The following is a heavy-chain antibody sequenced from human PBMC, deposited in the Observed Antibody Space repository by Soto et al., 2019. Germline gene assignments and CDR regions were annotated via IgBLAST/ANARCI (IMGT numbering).Heavy chain of an antibody. V-gene: IGHV3-21*01. J-gene: IGHJ6*04. CDR2: ISSSSSNI. CDR3: ARDSSTGSLLRDV. CDR1: GFTFSSYV. D-gene: IGHD3-10*01. Sequence: PGGSLRLSCAASGFTFSSYVMSWVCQAPGKGLEWVSSISSSSSNIYYADSVKGRFTISRDNAKNSLYLQMNSLRAEDTAVYYCARDSSTGSLLRDVWGKGTTVTVSS.